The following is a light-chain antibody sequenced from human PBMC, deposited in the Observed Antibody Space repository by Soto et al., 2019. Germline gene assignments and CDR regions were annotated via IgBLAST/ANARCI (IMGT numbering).Light chain of an antibody. V-gene: IGLV1-44*01. J-gene: IGLJ2*01. Sequence: QSVLTQPPSASGAPGQTVTISCSGTTSNIGSHSVNWYRQLPGTAPKVVMFSNDERPSGVPDRFSGSKSGTSASLTITGLQSEDEADYYCTAWDTSLTGLLVFGGGTKVTVL. CDR2: SND. CDR1: TSNIGSHS. CDR3: TAWDTSLTGLLV.